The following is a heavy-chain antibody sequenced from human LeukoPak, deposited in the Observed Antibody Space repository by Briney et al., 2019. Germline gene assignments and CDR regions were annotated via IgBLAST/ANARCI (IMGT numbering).Heavy chain of an antibody. CDR3: ARLGSSSWYFDY. CDR1: GASLSGSGYY. J-gene: IGHJ4*02. D-gene: IGHD6-13*01. Sequence: SETLSLTCAVSGASLSGSGYYLGWVRQPPGRGLEWVGEIYHSGSTNYNPSLKSRVTISVDKSKNHFSLKLSSVTAADTAVYYCARLGSSSWYFDYWGQGTLVTVSS. CDR2: IYHSGST. V-gene: IGHV4-39*02.